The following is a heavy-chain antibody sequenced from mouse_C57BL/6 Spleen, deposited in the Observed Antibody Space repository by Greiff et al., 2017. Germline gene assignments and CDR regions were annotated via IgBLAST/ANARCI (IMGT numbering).Heavy chain of an antibody. CDR2: IDPNSGGT. CDR3: ARHYDDGYWYFDV. D-gene: IGHD2-4*01. J-gene: IGHJ1*03. CDR1: GYTFTSYW. V-gene: IGHV1-72*01. Sequence: QVQLQQPGAELVKPGASVKLSCKASGYTFTSYWMHWVKQSPGRGLEWIGRIDPNSGGTKYNEKFKSKATLTVDKPSSTAYMQLSSLTSEDSEVYDCARHYDDGYWYFDVWGTGTTVTVSS.